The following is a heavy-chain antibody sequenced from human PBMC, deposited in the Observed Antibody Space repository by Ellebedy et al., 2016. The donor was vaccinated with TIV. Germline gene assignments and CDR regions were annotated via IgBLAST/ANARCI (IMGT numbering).Heavy chain of an antibody. CDR3: ARDPALPRGRFDT. J-gene: IGHJ5*02. Sequence: AASVKVSCKASGYTFTGYYIHWVRQAPGQGLEWMAWINPNNGDTAFAQSLQGRVTMTTDTSISTAYMELSSLTSDDTAVYYCARDPALPRGRFDTWGQGTLVTVSS. V-gene: IGHV1-2*02. CDR2: INPNNGDT. CDR1: GYTFTGYY.